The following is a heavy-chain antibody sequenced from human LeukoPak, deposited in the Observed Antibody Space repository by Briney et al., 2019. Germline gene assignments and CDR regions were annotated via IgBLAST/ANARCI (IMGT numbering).Heavy chain of an antibody. CDR3: ASLFHGSGSQSFDY. CDR2: IWYDGSNK. CDR1: GFTFSSYG. D-gene: IGHD3-10*01. V-gene: IGHV3-33*01. J-gene: IGHJ4*02. Sequence: GGSLRLSCAASGFTFSSYGMHWVRQAPGKGLEWVAVIWYDGSNKCYADSVKGRFTISRDNSKNTLYLQMNSLRAEDTAVYYCASLFHGSGSQSFDYWGQGTLVTVSS.